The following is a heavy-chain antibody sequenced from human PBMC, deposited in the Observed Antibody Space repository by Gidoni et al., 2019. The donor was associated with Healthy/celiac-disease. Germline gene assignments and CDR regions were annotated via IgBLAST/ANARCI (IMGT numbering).Heavy chain of an antibody. CDR3: ARERGGHPATRGGAYYYYYYGMDV. CDR1: GGSISSGGYY. Sequence: QVQLQESGPGLVKPSQTLSLTCTVSGGSISSGGYYWSWIRQHPGKGLEWIGYIYYSGSTYYNPSLKSRVTISVDTSKNQFSLKLSSVTAADTAVYYCARERGGHPATRGGAYYYYYYGMDVWGQGTTVTVSS. V-gene: IGHV4-31*03. J-gene: IGHJ6*02. D-gene: IGHD2-15*01. CDR2: IYYSGST.